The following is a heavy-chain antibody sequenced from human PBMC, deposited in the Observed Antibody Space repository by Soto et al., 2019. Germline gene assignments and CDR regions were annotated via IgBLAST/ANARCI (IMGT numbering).Heavy chain of an antibody. CDR3: ARDRIAVAGDYFDY. CDR2: IYTSGSN. Sequence: SETLSLTCTVSGGSISSYYWSWIRQPAGKGLEWIGRIYTSGSNNYNPSLKSRVTMSVDTSKNQFSLKLSSVTAADTAVYYCARDRIAVAGDYFDYWGQGTLVTVSS. D-gene: IGHD6-19*01. J-gene: IGHJ4*02. CDR1: GGSISSYY. V-gene: IGHV4-4*07.